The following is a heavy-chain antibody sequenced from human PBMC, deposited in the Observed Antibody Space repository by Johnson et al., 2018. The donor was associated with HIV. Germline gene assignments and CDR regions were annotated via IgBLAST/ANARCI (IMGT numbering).Heavy chain of an antibody. CDR1: GFTFSSYG. D-gene: IGHD6-13*01. V-gene: IGHV3-30*02. CDR2: IQHDGKKE. Sequence: QVQLVESGGGVVLPGWSLRLSCEASGFTFSSYGMHWVRQAPGKGLEWVAFIQHDGKKELYGDSVKGRFTISRDNSKNTLYLYMTSLRSDDTTTYYCAKDWGAAAGSGAFDIWGQGT. J-gene: IGHJ3*02. CDR3: AKDWGAAAGSGAFDI.